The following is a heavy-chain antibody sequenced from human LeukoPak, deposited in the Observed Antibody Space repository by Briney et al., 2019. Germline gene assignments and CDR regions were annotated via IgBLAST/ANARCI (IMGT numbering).Heavy chain of an antibody. Sequence: ASVKVSCKASGGTFSSYAISWVRQAPGQGLEWMGRIIPILGIANYAQKFQGRVTMTEDTSTDTAYMELSSLRSEDTAVYYCATAKVLRFLEWYFDYWGQGTLVTVSS. CDR2: IIPILGIA. J-gene: IGHJ4*02. CDR3: ATAKVLRFLEWYFDY. V-gene: IGHV1-69*04. CDR1: GGTFSSYA. D-gene: IGHD3-3*01.